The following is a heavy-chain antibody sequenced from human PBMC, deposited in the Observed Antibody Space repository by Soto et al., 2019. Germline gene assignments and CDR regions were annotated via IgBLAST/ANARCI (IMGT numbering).Heavy chain of an antibody. Sequence: QVQLQQWGAGLLKPSETLSLTCAVYGGSLSGYYWSWIRQPPGKGLEWIGEINQSGDTNYNPSLTSRVIISVHPSKDQFSLRLNSVTATDTAVYYCARQMRYCSGYTCSVGPVGVWGQGTMVTVSS. CDR1: GGSLSGYY. D-gene: IGHD2-15*01. V-gene: IGHV4-34*01. CDR2: INQSGDT. CDR3: ARQMRYCSGYTCSVGPVGV. J-gene: IGHJ3*01.